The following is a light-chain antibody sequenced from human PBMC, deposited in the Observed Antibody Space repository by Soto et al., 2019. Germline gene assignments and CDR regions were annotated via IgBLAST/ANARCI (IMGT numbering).Light chain of an antibody. V-gene: IGKV3-20*01. CDR2: GSY. Sequence: EIVLTQSPGTLSLSPGETATRCCRASQSVSSSYLAWYQQKPGQAPRLLVYGSYHRATGIADRFSGSGSGTDFTLTISRLEPEDFAVYYCQQYSSSYDTSLYTFGQGTKVDIK. J-gene: IGKJ2*01. CDR3: QQYSSSYDTSLYT. CDR1: QSVSSSY.